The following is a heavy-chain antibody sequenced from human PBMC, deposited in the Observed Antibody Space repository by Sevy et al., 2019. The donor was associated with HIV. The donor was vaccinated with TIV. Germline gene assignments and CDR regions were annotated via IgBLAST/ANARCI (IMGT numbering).Heavy chain of an antibody. V-gene: IGHV3-9*01. D-gene: IGHD5-18*01. CDR1: GFTFDDYA. CDR2: ISWNSGSI. Sequence: SLRLSCAASGFTFDDYAMHWVRQAPGKGLEWVSGISWNSGSIGYADSVKGRFTISRDNAKNSLYLQMNSLRAEDTALYYCAKGDLSYGDAFDIWGQGTMVTVSS. J-gene: IGHJ3*02. CDR3: AKGDLSYGDAFDI.